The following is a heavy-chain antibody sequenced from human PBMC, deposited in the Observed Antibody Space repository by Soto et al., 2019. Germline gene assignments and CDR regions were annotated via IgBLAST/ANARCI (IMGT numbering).Heavy chain of an antibody. D-gene: IGHD1-26*01. CDR3: AKEPPGSGSYELR. Sequence: GGSLRLSCAVSGFSLGSYPMSWVRQAPGKGLQWVSSISVSADNTYYADSVRGRFNISRDSSKRTLYLQMNSLRAEDTAVYYCAKEPPGSGSYELRWGKGTLVTVSS. J-gene: IGHJ4*02. V-gene: IGHV3-23*01. CDR2: ISVSADNT. CDR1: GFSLGSYP.